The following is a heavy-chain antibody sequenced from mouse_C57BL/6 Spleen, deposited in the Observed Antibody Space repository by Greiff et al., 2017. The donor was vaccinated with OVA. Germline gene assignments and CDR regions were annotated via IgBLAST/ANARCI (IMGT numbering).Heavy chain of an antibody. J-gene: IGHJ4*01. D-gene: IGHD2-2*01. CDR1: GYTFTSYW. V-gene: IGHV1-64*01. Sequence: VQLQQPGAELVKPGASVKLSCKASGYTFTSYWMHWVKQRPGQGLEWIGMIHPNSGSTNYNEKFKSKATLTVDKSSSTAYMQLGSLTSEDSAVYYCARSTMVTTRDYYAMDYWGQGTSVTVSS. CDR3: ARSTMVTTRDYYAMDY. CDR2: IHPNSGST.